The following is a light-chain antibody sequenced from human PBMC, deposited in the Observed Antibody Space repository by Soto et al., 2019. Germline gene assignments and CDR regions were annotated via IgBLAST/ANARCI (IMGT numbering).Light chain of an antibody. V-gene: IGLV2-14*01. Sequence: QSALTQPASVSGSPGQSITISCTGTNNDVGGYNYVSWYQQHPGKAPKLMIYEVSTRPSGVSNRFSGSKSGNTASLTISGLQAEDEADYYCNSYTSSSTLDVFGTGTKLTVL. CDR2: EVS. CDR1: NNDVGGYNY. J-gene: IGLJ1*01. CDR3: NSYTSSSTLDV.